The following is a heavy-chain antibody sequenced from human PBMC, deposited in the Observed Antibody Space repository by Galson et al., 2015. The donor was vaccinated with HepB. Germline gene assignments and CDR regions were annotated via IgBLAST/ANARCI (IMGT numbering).Heavy chain of an antibody. CDR2: ISWNSGSI. D-gene: IGHD5-18*01. CDR1: GFTFDDYA. Sequence: SLRLSCAASGFTFDDYAMHWVRQAPGKGLEWVSGISWNSGSIGYADSVKGRFTISRDNAKNSLYLQMNSLRAEDTALYYCAKDTESKGGYSYGPFDYWGQGTLVTVSS. V-gene: IGHV3-9*01. J-gene: IGHJ4*02. CDR3: AKDTESKGGYSYGPFDY.